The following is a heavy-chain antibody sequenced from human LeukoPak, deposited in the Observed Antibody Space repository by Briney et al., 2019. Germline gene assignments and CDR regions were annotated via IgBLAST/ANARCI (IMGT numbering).Heavy chain of an antibody. V-gene: IGHV3-21*01. CDR1: EFTFSSYS. J-gene: IGHJ4*02. CDR2: ISGSSSYI. D-gene: IGHD1-20*01. CDR3: ARVSITTGFDY. Sequence: GGSLRLSCAASEFTFSSYSMNWVRQAPGKGLEWVSSISGSSSYIYYTDSVKGRFTISRDSAKNSLYLQMNSLRAEDTAVYYCARVSITTGFDYWGQGTLVTVSS.